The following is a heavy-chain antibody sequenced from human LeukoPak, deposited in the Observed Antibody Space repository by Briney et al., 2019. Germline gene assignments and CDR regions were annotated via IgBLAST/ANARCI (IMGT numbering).Heavy chain of an antibody. Sequence: GGSLRLSCAASGFTFSSYAMSWVRQAPGKGLEWVSAISGSGGSTYYADSVKGRFTISRDKSKNTLYLQMNSLRAEDTAVYYCATDQWLDYYYGMDVWGQGTTVTVSS. D-gene: IGHD6-19*01. CDR3: ATDQWLDYYYGMDV. V-gene: IGHV3-23*01. CDR1: GFTFSSYA. CDR2: ISGSGGST. J-gene: IGHJ6*02.